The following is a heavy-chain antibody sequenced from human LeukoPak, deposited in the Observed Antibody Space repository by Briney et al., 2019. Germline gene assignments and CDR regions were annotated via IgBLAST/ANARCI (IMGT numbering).Heavy chain of an antibody. V-gene: IGHV3-53*04. D-gene: IGHD6-13*01. J-gene: IGHJ3*02. Sequence: GGSLRPSCTAFEFSVRSNYITWLRQAPGKGLERVSVIYSDDNTYYTDSVKGRFTISRQTSNNTVFLQMNSLTADDTAVYYCAREKLTEAGNAFDIWGQGTMVIVSS. CDR3: AREKLTEAGNAFDI. CDR1: EFSVRSNY. CDR2: IYSDDNT.